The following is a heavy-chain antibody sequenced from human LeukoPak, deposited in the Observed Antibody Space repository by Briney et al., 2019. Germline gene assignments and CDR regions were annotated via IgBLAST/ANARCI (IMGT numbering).Heavy chain of an antibody. D-gene: IGHD2-2*02. V-gene: IGHV4-34*01. CDR1: GGSFSGYY. CDR2: INHSGST. J-gene: IGHJ4*02. Sequence: PSETLSLTCAVYGGSFSGYYWSWIRQPPGKGLEWIGEINHSGSTHYSPSLKSRVTISVDTSKNQFSLKLSSVTAADTAVYYCARGETSRCSSTSCYRGFDYWGQGTLVTVSS. CDR3: ARGETSRCSSTSCYRGFDY.